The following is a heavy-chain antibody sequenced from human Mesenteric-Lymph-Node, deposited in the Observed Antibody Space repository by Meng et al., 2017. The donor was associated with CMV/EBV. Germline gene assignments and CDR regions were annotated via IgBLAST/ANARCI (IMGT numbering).Heavy chain of an antibody. CDR2: IIPIVGVT. D-gene: IGHD2-2*01. J-gene: IGHJ3*02. V-gene: IGHV1-69*04. Sequence: SVKVSCKASGGTFASNTASWVRQAPGQGLEWMGRIIPIVGVTDYAQKFQGRVTITADRSTNTAYMELSSLRSEDTALYYCVRDDQVDAFNIWGQGTMVTVSS. CDR1: GGTFASNT. CDR3: VRDDQVDAFNI.